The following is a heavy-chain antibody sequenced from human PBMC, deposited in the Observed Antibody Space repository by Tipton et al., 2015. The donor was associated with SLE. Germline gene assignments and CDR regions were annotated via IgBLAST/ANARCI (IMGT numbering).Heavy chain of an antibody. CDR2: INHSGST. CDR3: ASREIAVAAHGAFDI. D-gene: IGHD6-19*01. V-gene: IGHV4-34*08. Sequence: TLPLTCAVYGGTFSGYYWSWIRQPPGKGLEWIGEINHSGSTNYNPSLKSRVTISVDTSKNQFSLKLSSVTAADTAVYYCASREIAVAAHGAFDIWGQGTMVTVSS. CDR1: GGTFSGYY. J-gene: IGHJ3*02.